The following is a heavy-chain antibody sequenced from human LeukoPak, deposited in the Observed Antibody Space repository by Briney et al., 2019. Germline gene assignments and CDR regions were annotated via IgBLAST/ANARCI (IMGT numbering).Heavy chain of an antibody. CDR3: AREDCGGDCYADY. D-gene: IGHD2-21*02. J-gene: IGHJ4*02. V-gene: IGHV4-4*02. CDR2: IYYSGST. Sequence: PSGTLSLTCAVSGGSVSHSNWWTWVRQPPGQGLEWIGSIYYSGSTYYNPSLKSRVTISVDTSKNQFSLKLSSVTAADTAVYYCAREDCGGDCYADYWGQGTLVTVSS. CDR1: GGSVSHSNW.